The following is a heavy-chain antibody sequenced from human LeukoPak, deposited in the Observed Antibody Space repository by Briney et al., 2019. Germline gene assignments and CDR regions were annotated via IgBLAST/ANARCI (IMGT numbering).Heavy chain of an antibody. Sequence: GGSLRLSCAASGFTFSNYAMHWVRQAPGKGLEWVAVISYDGSDKYYADSVKGRFTISRDNSKNTLYLQMNSLRAEDTAVYYCARDHCSSTSCYAGMGYWGQGTLVTVSS. V-gene: IGHV3-30-3*01. J-gene: IGHJ4*02. CDR1: GFTFSNYA. CDR2: ISYDGSDK. CDR3: ARDHCSSTSCYAGMGY. D-gene: IGHD2-2*01.